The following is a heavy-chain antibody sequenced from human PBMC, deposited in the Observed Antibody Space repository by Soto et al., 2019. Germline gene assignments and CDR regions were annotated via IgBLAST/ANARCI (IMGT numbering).Heavy chain of an antibody. D-gene: IGHD2-15*01. CDR2: INSDGSST. V-gene: IGHV3-74*01. CDR1: GFTFSSYI. J-gene: IGHJ4*02. Sequence: GGSLRLSFAASGFTFSSYIMNWVRQAPGKGLEWVSYINSDGSSTSYADSVKGRFTISRDNAKNTLYLQMNSLRAEDTAVYYCATLPPYCSGGSCYWQFDYWGQGTLVTVSS. CDR3: ATLPPYCSGGSCYWQFDY.